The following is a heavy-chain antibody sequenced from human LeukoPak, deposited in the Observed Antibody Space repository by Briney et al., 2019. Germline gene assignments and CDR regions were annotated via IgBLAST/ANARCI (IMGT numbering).Heavy chain of an antibody. Sequence: ASVKVSCKASGYTFTGYYMHWVRQAPGQGLEWMGWINPNSGGTNYAQKFQGRVTMTRDTSISTAYMELSRLRSDDTAVYYCARDLYGSGSYSVFDYWGQGTLVTVSS. CDR3: ARDLYGSGSYSVFDY. CDR1: GYTFTGYY. V-gene: IGHV1-2*02. J-gene: IGHJ4*02. D-gene: IGHD3-10*01. CDR2: INPNSGGT.